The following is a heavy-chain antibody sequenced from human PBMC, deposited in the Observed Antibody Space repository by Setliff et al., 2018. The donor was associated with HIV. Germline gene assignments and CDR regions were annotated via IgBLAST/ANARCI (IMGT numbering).Heavy chain of an antibody. CDR1: GYIFTTYW. V-gene: IGHV5-51*01. J-gene: IGHJ4*02. CDR3: ARSTSMTTKMVDF. D-gene: IGHD4-17*01. Sequence: PGESLKISCKGSGYIFTTYWIGWVRQMPGKGLEWMGIIYPGDSDTRYRPSFQGQVTISADKSISTAYLQWGSLKASDTAMYYCARSTSMTTKMVDFWGQGTLVTVSS. CDR2: IYPGDSDT.